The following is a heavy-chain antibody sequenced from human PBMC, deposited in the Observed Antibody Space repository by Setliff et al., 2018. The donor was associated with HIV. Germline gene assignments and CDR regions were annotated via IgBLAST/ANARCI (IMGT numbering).Heavy chain of an antibody. J-gene: IGHJ6*03. CDR1: GYTLTELS. CDR3: ARDRDFWSGYSYYYYMDV. D-gene: IGHD3-3*01. V-gene: IGHV1-24*01. Sequence: GASVKVSCKVSGYTLTELSRHWVRQAPGKGLEWMGGLDPKDGKTMDAQKFQGRVTGTRDTSTSKVYMELSSLRSEDTAVYYCARDRDFWSGYSYYYYMDVWGKVTTFTVSS. CDR2: LDPKDGKT.